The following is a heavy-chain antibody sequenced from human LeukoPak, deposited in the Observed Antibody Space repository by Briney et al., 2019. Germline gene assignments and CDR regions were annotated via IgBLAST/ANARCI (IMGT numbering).Heavy chain of an antibody. Sequence: GGSLRLSCAAAGFTFSSYSMNWVRQAPGKGLEWVSYISSSGFNIYYADSVKGRFTISRDNAKNSLYLQMNSLRAEDTAVYYCAGQSRLGYCSGGSCYSQPFDPWGQGTLVTVSS. D-gene: IGHD2-15*01. V-gene: IGHV3-48*04. CDR3: AGQSRLGYCSGGSCYSQPFDP. CDR1: GFTFSSYS. J-gene: IGHJ5*02. CDR2: ISSSGFNI.